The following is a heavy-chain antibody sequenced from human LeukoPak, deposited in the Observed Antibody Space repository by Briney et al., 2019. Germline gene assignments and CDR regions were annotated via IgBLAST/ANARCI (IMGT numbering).Heavy chain of an antibody. Sequence: PSQTLSLTCTVSGGSISSGDYYWSWIRQPPGKGLEWIGYIYYSGSTYYNPSLKSRVTISVDTSKNQFSLKLSSVTAADTAVYYCARGNYSSGWSSLGYWGQGTLVTVSS. CDR1: GGSISSGDYY. V-gene: IGHV4-30-4*01. J-gene: IGHJ4*02. CDR2: IYYSGST. D-gene: IGHD6-19*01. CDR3: ARGNYSSGWSSLGY.